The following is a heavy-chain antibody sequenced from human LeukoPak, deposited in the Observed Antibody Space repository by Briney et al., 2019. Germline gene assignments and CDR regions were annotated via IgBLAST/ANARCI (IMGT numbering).Heavy chain of an antibody. CDR3: AKDLGTWYSSGRAFDY. CDR2: ISYDGSNK. J-gene: IGHJ4*02. CDR1: GFTFSSYG. V-gene: IGHV3-30*18. Sequence: GGSLRLSCAASGFTFSSYGMHWVRRAPGKGLEWVAVISYDGSNKYYADSVKGRFTISRDNSKNTLYLQMNSLRAEDTAVYYCAKDLGTWYSSGRAFDYWGQGTLVTVSS. D-gene: IGHD6-19*01.